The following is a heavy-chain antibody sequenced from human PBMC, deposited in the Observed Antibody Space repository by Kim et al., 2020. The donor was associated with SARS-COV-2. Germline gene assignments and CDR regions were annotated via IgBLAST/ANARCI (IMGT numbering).Heavy chain of an antibody. Sequence: GGSLRLSCAASGFTFSSYDMHWVRQATGKGLEWVSAIGTAGDTYYPGSVKGRFTISRENAKNSLYLQMNSLRAGDTAVYYCERALGYCSSTSCHGLYYYYYGMDVWGQGTTVTVSS. V-gene: IGHV3-13*04. CDR2: IGTAGDT. CDR1: GFTFSSYD. CDR3: ERALGYCSSTSCHGLYYYYYGMDV. D-gene: IGHD2-2*01. J-gene: IGHJ6*02.